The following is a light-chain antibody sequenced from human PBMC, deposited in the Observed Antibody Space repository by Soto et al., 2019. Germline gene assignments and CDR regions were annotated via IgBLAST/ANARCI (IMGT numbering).Light chain of an antibody. CDR1: QSISNY. V-gene: IGKV1-39*01. Sequence: DIQMTQSQSSLSATVGDRVTITSRASQSISNYLNWYQQKPGKAPKLLIYAASSLQSGVPSRFSGSRSGTDFTLTISSLQAEDFASYYCQQLRSYPSTFGGGTKVDIK. J-gene: IGKJ4*01. CDR3: QQLRSYPST. CDR2: AAS.